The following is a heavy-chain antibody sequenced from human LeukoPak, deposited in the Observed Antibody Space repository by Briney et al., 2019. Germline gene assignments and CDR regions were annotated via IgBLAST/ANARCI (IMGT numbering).Heavy chain of an antibody. CDR1: GYTFTSYV. D-gene: IGHD3-10*01. CDR3: ARDERAWTSYGSGKWWFAP. V-gene: IGHV1-18*04. CDR2: ISAYNVNT. J-gene: IGHJ5*02. Sequence: ASVKVSCKASGYTFTSYVISWVRPAPGQGREWRGCISAYNVNTNYAQKLCRRATMTTDTSMSKAYMELRSLRSDETAVYYCARDERAWTSYGSGKWWFAPWGEGTLVTVSS.